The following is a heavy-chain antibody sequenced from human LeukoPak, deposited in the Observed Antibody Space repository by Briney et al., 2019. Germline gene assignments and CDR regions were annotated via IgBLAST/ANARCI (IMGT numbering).Heavy chain of an antibody. V-gene: IGHV3-11*05. Sequence: GGSLRLSCAASGFTFSDYYMSWIRQPPGKGLEWVSYMSGSITHTNYPDSVRGRFTISRDNYKNPLYLEMNSLRAEDTAVYYCARDREVVAFDIWGQGTMVTVSS. CDR2: MSGSITHT. D-gene: IGHD2-15*01. CDR1: GFTFSDYY. J-gene: IGHJ3*02. CDR3: ARDREVVAFDI.